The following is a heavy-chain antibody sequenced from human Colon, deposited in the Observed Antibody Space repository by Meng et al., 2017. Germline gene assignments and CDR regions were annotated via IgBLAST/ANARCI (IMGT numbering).Heavy chain of an antibody. CDR1: RFMFSVYA. D-gene: IGHD5-12*01. V-gene: IGHV3-23*01. J-gene: IGHJ6*04. CDR2: ISYGGDAT. CDR3: AKDRAVATTTYYGLDV. Sequence: GGSLRLSCAASRFMFSVYAMTWVRQAPGKGLEWVSSISYGGDATYYADSVKGRFTISRDNSKNTVYLQMHSLRADDTAVYYCAKDRAVATTTYYGLDVWGEGTTVTVSS.